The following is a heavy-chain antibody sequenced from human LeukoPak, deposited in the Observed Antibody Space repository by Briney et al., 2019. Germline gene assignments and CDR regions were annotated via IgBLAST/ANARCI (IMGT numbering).Heavy chain of an antibody. CDR3: AKSRGGLVHLALDY. D-gene: IGHD6-6*01. V-gene: IGHV3-9*03. Sequence: GGSLRLSCAASGFTFDDYAIHWVRQAPGKGLERVSGISWNSGSIGYADSVKGRFTISRDNAMNSLYLQMNSLRAEDMGLYYCAKSRGGLVHLALDYWGQGTLVTVSS. J-gene: IGHJ4*02. CDR2: ISWNSGSI. CDR1: GFTFDDYA.